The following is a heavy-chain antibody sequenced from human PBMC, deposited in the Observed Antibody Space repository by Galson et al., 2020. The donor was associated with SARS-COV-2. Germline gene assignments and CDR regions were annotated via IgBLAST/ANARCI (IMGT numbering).Heavy chain of an antibody. CDR1: GYTFDNHA. J-gene: IGHJ5*02. CDR3: AREGRSTVTNNWFDP. Sequence: ASVKVSCKASGYTFDNHALNWVRQAPGQGLEWMGWISVYTGNTNYAQKFQGRVTMTTDTSTSTAYMELRSLRSDDTAVYFCAREGRSTVTNNWFDPWGPGTLVTVSS. CDR2: ISVYTGNT. V-gene: IGHV1-18*01. D-gene: IGHD4-4*01.